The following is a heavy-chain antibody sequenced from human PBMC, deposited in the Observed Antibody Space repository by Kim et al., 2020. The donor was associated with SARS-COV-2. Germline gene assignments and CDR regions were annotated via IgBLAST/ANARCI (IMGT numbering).Heavy chain of an antibody. D-gene: IGHD2-15*01. CDR1: GGSISSGGYY. V-gene: IGHV4-31*03. CDR3: ARVRGYCSGGSCLYYYGRDV. Sequence: SETLSLTCTVSGGSISSGGYYWSWIRQHPGKGLEWIGYIYYSGSTYYNPSLKSRVTISVDTSKNQFSLKLSSVTAADTAVYYWARVRGYCSGGSCLYYYGRDVWGQGTKVTVSS. J-gene: IGHJ6*02. CDR2: IYYSGST.